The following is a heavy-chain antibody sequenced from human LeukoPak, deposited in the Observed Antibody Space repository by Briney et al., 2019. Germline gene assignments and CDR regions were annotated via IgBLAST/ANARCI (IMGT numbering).Heavy chain of an antibody. CDR3: ARDPAFYDFWSGPYYQYGMDV. V-gene: IGHV3-49*03. CDR2: IRSKAYGGTT. J-gene: IGHJ6*02. CDR1: GFTFGDYA. D-gene: IGHD3-3*01. Sequence: GGSLRLSGTASGFTFGDYAMSWFRQAPGKGLEWVGFIRSKAYGGTTEYAASVKGRFTFSRDDSKSIAYLQMNSLKTEDTAVYYCARDPAFYDFWSGPYYQYGMDVWGQGTTVTVSS.